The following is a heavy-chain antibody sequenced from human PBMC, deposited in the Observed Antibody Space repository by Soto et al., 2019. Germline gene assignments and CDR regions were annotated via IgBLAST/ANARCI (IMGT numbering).Heavy chain of an antibody. V-gene: IGHV3-23*01. Sequence: GSLRLSCAASGFTFSSYAMSWVRQAPGKGLEWVSAISGSGGSTYYADSVKGRFTISRDNSKNTLYLQMNSLRAEDTAVYYCAKVHYGSGSYGRAPFDYWGQGTLVTVSS. CDR2: ISGSGGST. D-gene: IGHD3-10*01. CDR3: AKVHYGSGSYGRAPFDY. J-gene: IGHJ4*02. CDR1: GFTFSSYA.